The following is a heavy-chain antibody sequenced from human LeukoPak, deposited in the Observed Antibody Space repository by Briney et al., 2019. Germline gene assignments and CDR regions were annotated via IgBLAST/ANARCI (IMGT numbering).Heavy chain of an antibody. CDR2: IYYSGST. Sequence: PGGSLRLSCAASGFTFSNYWMTWVRQPPGKGLEWIGSIYYSGSTYYNPSLKSRVTISVDTSKNQFSLKLNSVTATDTAVYYCARHYGPWGQGTLVTVSS. D-gene: IGHD3-10*01. J-gene: IGHJ4*02. CDR3: ARHYGP. CDR1: GFTFSNYW. V-gene: IGHV4-39*01.